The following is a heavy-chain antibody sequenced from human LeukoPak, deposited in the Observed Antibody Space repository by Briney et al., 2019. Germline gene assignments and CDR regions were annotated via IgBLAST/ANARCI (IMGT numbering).Heavy chain of an antibody. CDR1: GGSISSSNW. V-gene: IGHV4-4*02. CDR2: IYHSGST. J-gene: IGHJ4*02. Sequence: SETLSLTCAVSGGSISSSNWWSWVRQPPGKGLEWIGEIYHSGSTNYNPSLKSRVTIPVDKSKNQFSLKLSSVTAADTAVYYCARVGRGNELFYYDSSGYIPYWGQGTLVTVSS. CDR3: ARVGRGNELFYYDSSGYIPY. D-gene: IGHD3-22*01.